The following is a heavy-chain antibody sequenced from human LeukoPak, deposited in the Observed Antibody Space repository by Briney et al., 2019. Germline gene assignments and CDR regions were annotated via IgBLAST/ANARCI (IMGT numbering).Heavy chain of an antibody. D-gene: IGHD5-18*01. CDR3: ARGPSRIQLWLRSSYYYYMDV. Sequence: ASVKVSCKASGYTFTSYYMHWVRQAPGQGLEWMGIINPSGGSTSYAQKFQGRVTMTRDMSTSTDYMELSSLRSEDTAVYYCARGPSRIQLWLRSSYYYYMDVWGKGTTVTVSS. V-gene: IGHV1-46*01. J-gene: IGHJ6*03. CDR2: INPSGGST. CDR1: GYTFTSYY.